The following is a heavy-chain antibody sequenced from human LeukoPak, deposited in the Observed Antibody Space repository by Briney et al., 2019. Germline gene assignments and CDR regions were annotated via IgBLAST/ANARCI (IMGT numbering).Heavy chain of an antibody. Sequence: ASVKVSGKASGYSFTSHYVHWVRPAAGQGLEWMGIIHPSGGNARYAQKFQGRLSMTRDTSTSTVYMELRRLTSEDTAVYYCASHCANYYDTNGDAVDLWGHGTMVSVSS. CDR1: GYSFTSHY. D-gene: IGHD3-22*01. V-gene: IGHV1-46*01. J-gene: IGHJ3*01. CDR2: IHPSGGNA. CDR3: ASHCANYYDTNGDAVDL.